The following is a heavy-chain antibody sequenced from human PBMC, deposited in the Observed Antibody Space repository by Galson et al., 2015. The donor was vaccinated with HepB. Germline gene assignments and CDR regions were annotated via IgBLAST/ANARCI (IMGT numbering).Heavy chain of an antibody. Sequence: SVKVSCKASGYIFTNYAMNWVRQAPGQGLEWMGWINTNTGNPKYAQGFTGRFVFSLDTSVSTAYLQIINLRAEDTAVYYCARVDGSGYYYVDYWGQGTLVTVSS. CDR1: GYIFTNYA. D-gene: IGHD3-22*01. J-gene: IGHJ4*02. V-gene: IGHV7-4-1*02. CDR3: ARVDGSGYYYVDY. CDR2: INTNTGNP.